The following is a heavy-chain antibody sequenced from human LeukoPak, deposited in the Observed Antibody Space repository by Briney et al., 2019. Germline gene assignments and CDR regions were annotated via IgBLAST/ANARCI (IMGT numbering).Heavy chain of an antibody. CDR3: AREILYDNPPTNNWFDP. V-gene: IGHV4-59*01. Sequence: SETLSLTCTVSGGSISSYYWSWIRQPPGKGLEWVGYIYYSGSTNYNPSLKSRVTISVDTSKNQFSLKLSSVTAADTAVYYCAREILYDNPPTNNWFDPRGQGTLVTVSS. D-gene: IGHD3-22*01. J-gene: IGHJ5*02. CDR2: IYYSGST. CDR1: GGSISSYY.